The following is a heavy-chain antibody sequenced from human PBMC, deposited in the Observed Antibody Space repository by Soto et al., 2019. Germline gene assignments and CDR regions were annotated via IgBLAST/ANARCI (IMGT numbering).Heavy chain of an antibody. CDR1: VGTFSSDT. V-gene: IGHV1-69*02. CDR2: IIPILGIA. J-gene: IGHJ6*04. CDR3: TRGVVASWDV. D-gene: IGHD2-15*01. Sequence: SVKVSCKASVGTFSSDTISWVRQAPGQRLEWMGKIIPILGIANYAQKLQGRVTLTADKSTSTAYMELSSLRSEHTAVYYCTRGVVASWDVWGKGTTVTVSS.